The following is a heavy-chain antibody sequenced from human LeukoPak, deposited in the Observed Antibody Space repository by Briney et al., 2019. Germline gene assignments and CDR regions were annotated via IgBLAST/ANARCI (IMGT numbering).Heavy chain of an antibody. V-gene: IGHV4-39*07. Sequence: SETLSLTCTVSGGSISSSSYYWGWIRQPPGKGLEWIGEINHSGSTNYNPSLKSRVTISVDTSKNQFSLKPSSVTAADTAVYYCARGFWYFDYWGQGTLVTVSS. CDR2: INHSGST. CDR3: ARGFWYFDY. J-gene: IGHJ4*02. CDR1: GGSISSSSYY.